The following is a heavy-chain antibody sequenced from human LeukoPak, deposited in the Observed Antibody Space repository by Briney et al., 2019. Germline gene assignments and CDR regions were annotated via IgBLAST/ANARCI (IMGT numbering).Heavy chain of an antibody. Sequence: ASVKVSCKASGYTFTSYDINWVRQATGQGLEWMGWMNPNSGNTGYAQKFQGRVTITRNTSISTAYMELSSLRSEDTAVYYCAREERSSGYWVYWGQGTLVTVSS. J-gene: IGHJ4*02. V-gene: IGHV1-8*03. CDR2: MNPNSGNT. D-gene: IGHD3-22*01. CDR1: GYTFTSYD. CDR3: AREERSSGYWVY.